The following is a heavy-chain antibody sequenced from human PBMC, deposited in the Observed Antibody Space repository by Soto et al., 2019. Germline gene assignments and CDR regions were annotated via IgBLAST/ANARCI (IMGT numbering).Heavy chain of an antibody. V-gene: IGHV3-21*01. Sequence: GSLRLSCAASGFSFDTYNMNWVRQAPGKGLEWVSSISSGRPDIFYADSVRGRFTISRDGAKKSLFLQMNSLRADDTAVYYCARDHLGIAAGDFDLWGQGTLVTVSS. CDR1: GFSFDTYN. J-gene: IGHJ4*02. D-gene: IGHD6-19*01. CDR3: ARDHLGIAAGDFDL. CDR2: ISSGRPDI.